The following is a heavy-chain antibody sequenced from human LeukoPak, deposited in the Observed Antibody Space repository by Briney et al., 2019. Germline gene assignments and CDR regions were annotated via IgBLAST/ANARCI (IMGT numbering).Heavy chain of an antibody. CDR3: AGYYGDYATDALDI. V-gene: IGHV4-4*07. CDR1: GGSISSYY. J-gene: IGHJ3*02. D-gene: IGHD4-17*01. CDR2: IYTSGST. Sequence: SETLSLTCTVSGGSISSYYWSWIRQPAGKGLEWIGRIYTSGSTNYNPSLKSRVTMSVDTSKNQFSLKLSSVTAADTAVYYCAGYYGDYATDALDIWGQGTMVTVSS.